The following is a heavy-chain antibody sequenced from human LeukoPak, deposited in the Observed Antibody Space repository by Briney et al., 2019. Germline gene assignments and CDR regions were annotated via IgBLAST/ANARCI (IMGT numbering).Heavy chain of an antibody. CDR2: INAKTGGS. D-gene: IGHD6-25*01. J-gene: IGHJ4*02. Sequence: WASVKVSCKASGHTFSDYYMHWVRQAPGQGLEWMGCINAKTGGSNYAQKFQGRVTMTRDTSISTAYMELSRLRSDDTAVYYCAREIAAQESFFDYWGQGTLVTVSS. CDR1: GHTFSDYY. V-gene: IGHV1-2*02. CDR3: AREIAAQESFFDY.